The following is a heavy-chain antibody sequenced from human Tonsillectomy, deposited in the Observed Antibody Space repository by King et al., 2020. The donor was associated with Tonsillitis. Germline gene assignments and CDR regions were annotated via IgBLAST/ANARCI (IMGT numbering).Heavy chain of an antibody. J-gene: IGHJ6*02. Sequence: QLVQSGAEVKKPGSSVKVSCKTSGGTFNSFISWVRQAPGQGLEWMGGTIPMFDTNYAQKFQGRVTLTADESTSTAYMEPSSLRTEDTAVYYCASPRAQLMRGRYHYSMDVWGQGTTVTVSS. CDR3: ASPRAQLMRGRYHYSMDV. V-gene: IGHV1-69*01. CDR1: GGTFNSF. D-gene: IGHD1-1*01. CDR2: TIPMFDT.